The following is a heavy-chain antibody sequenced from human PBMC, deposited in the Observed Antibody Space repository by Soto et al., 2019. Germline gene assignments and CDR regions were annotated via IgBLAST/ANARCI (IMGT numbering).Heavy chain of an antibody. D-gene: IGHD6-13*01. J-gene: IGHJ6*02. Sequence: ASVEVSCKASGYTFTSYYMHWVRQAPGQGLEWMGIINPSGGSTSYAQKFQGRVTMTRDTSTSTVYMELSSLRSEDTAVYYCARQPRDLRYSSSWYGYYYYGMVVWGQGTTVSVPS. V-gene: IGHV1-46*03. CDR3: ARQPRDLRYSSSWYGYYYYGMVV. CDR2: INPSGGST. CDR1: GYTFTSYY.